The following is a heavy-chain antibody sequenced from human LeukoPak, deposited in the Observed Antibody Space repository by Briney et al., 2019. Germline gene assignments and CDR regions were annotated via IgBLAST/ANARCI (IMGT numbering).Heavy chain of an antibody. D-gene: IGHD5-12*01. V-gene: IGHV4-34*01. CDR1: GGSFSGYY. Sequence: KSSETLSLTCPVYGGSFSGYYWSWIRQPPGKGLEWIGEINHSGSTNYNPSLKSRVTISVDTSKNQFSLKLSSVTAADTAVYYCARTYPTGPYSGYDYADHWGQGTLVTVSS. J-gene: IGHJ4*02. CDR3: ARTYPTGPYSGYDYADH. CDR2: INHSGST.